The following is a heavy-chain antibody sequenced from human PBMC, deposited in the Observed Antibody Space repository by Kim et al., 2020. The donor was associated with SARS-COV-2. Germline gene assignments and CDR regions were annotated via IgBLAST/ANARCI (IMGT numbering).Heavy chain of an antibody. V-gene: IGHV1-2*02. CDR2: INPDTGGT. CDR1: GHAFTGYY. Sequence: ASVKVSCKASGHAFTGYYIYWVRQAPGQGLEWMGWINPDTGGTKYAQKFQDRVTMTRDTSTNTVYLELNSLRSDDTALYYCAATGDHWGQGTLVTVSS. J-gene: IGHJ4*02. CDR3: AATGDH.